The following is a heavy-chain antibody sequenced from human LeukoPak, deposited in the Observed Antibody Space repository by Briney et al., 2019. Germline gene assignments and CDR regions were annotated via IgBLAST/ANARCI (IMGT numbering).Heavy chain of an antibody. V-gene: IGHV4-59*01. J-gene: IGHJ4*02. Sequence: PSETLSLTSTVSGDSIDSYYWSWIRQPPGEGLQWIGYVFYSGPTNYDASLRSRVAISVDRSKNQFSLKLTSVSAADTAVYYCAGRSARYFDSWGQGTLVTVSS. D-gene: IGHD1-26*01. CDR1: GDSIDSYY. CDR3: AGRSARYFDS. CDR2: VFYSGPT.